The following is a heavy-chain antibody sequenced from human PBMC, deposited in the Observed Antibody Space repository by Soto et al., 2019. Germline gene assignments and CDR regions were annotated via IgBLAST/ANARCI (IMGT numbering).Heavy chain of an antibody. CDR2: INPHGGST. CDR1: GDTFTSYY. CDR3: ARSSGGNFGIIIEGSNWFDP. Sequence: ASVKVSCKAPGDTFTSYYLNWVRQAPGQGLEWMGVINPHGGSTKYAQKFHGRVTMTRDTSRSTVYMELRSLRSDDTAIYYCARSSGGNFGIIIEGSNWFDPWGQGTLVTVSS. V-gene: IGHV1-46*01. J-gene: IGHJ5*02. D-gene: IGHD3-3*01.